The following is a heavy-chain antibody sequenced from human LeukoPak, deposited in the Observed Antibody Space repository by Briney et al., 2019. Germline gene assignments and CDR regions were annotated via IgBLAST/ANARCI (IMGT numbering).Heavy chain of an antibody. CDR2: ISGSGGST. CDR3: AKEGALGYCSSTSCEDAFDI. Sequence: GGSLRLSCAASGFTFSSYAMSWVRQAPGKGLEWVSAISGSGGSTYYADSVKGRFTITRDNSKNTLYLQMNSLRAEDTAVYYCAKEGALGYCSSTSCEDAFDIWGQGTMVTVSS. CDR1: GFTFSSYA. V-gene: IGHV3-23*01. J-gene: IGHJ3*02. D-gene: IGHD2-2*01.